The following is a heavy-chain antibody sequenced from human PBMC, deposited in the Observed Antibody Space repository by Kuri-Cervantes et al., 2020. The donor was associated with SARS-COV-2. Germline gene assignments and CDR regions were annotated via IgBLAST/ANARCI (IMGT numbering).Heavy chain of an antibody. D-gene: IGHD3-10*01. J-gene: IGHJ4*02. CDR3: ARDNMVRCVTDY. V-gene: IGHV4-34*01. CDR2: INHSGST. CDR1: GGSFSGYY. Sequence: SETLSLTCAVYGGSFSGYYWSWIRQPPGKGLEWIGEINHSGSTNYNPSLKSRVTIPVYKSKNQFSLKLSSVTAADTAVYYCARDNMVRCVTDYWGQGTLVTISS.